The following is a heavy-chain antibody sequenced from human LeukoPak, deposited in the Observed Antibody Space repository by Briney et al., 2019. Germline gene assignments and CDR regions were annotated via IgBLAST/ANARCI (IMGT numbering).Heavy chain of an antibody. CDR1: GFTFSSYW. Sequence: PGGSLRLSCAASGFTFSSYWMHWVRQAPGKGLVWVSRINSDGGTTSYADSVKGRFTISRDNAKNTLYLQMHSLRAEDTAVYYCARAGGSYYDSSGYYSPPDYWGQGTLVTVSS. CDR2: INSDGGTT. V-gene: IGHV3-74*01. J-gene: IGHJ4*02. D-gene: IGHD3-22*01. CDR3: ARAGGSYYDSSGYYSPPDY.